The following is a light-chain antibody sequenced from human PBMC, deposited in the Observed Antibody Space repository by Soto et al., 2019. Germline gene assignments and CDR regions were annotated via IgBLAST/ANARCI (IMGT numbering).Light chain of an antibody. Sequence: QSALTQPASVSGSPGQSITISCTGTSSDVGGSNYVSWYQQHPGTDPKLLIYDVSNRPSGVSNRFTGSKSGNTASLTISGRQDEEEAGYYCGSYASSSTLYVFGTGTKLSVL. CDR3: GSYASSSTLYV. V-gene: IGLV2-14*01. CDR2: DVS. CDR1: SSDVGGSNY. J-gene: IGLJ1*01.